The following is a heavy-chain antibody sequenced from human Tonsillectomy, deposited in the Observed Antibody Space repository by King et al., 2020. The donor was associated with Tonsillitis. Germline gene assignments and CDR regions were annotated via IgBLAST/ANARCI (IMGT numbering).Heavy chain of an antibody. CDR2: IYSGGST. CDR3: ARGVVGGCRGGSTYYFDY. D-gene: IGHD2-15*01. Sequence: VQLVESGGGLVQPGGSLRLSCAASGFTVSSNYMSWVRQAPGKGLEWVSVIYSGGSTYYADSVKGRFTISRDNSKNTLYLQMNSLRAEDTAVYYCARGVVGGCRGGSTYYFDYWGQGTLVTVSS. V-gene: IGHV3-66*01. CDR1: GFTVSSNY. J-gene: IGHJ4*02.